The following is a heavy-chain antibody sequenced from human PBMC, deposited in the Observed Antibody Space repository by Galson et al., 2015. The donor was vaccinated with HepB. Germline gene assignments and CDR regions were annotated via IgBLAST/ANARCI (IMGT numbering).Heavy chain of an antibody. CDR3: ARDPTGRWDSGTYSPEYYFDI. J-gene: IGHJ4*02. Sequence: SLRLSCAASGFTFSSHAMSWVRQAPGKGLEWVAIIAADGRNKFYADSVKGRFTISRDNSKSTLYVQMNSLRHEDTSMYFCARDPTGRWDSGTYSPEYYFDIWGQGTLVAVSS. D-gene: IGHD1-26*01. CDR1: GFTFSSHA. CDR2: IAADGRNK. V-gene: IGHV3-30*04.